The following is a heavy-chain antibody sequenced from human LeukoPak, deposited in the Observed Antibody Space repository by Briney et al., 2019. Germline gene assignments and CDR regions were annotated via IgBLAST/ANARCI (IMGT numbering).Heavy chain of an antibody. CDR1: GFTGSSNY. J-gene: IGHJ4*02. Sequence: GSLRLSCAASGFTGSSNYMSWVRQPPGKGLEWVSVIYSGGSTYYADSVKGRFTISRDNSKNTLYLQMNSLRAEDTAAYYCASSMYYYDSSGYYYWGQGTLVTVSS. V-gene: IGHV3-53*01. CDR3: ASSMYYYDSSGYYY. CDR2: IYSGGST. D-gene: IGHD3-22*01.